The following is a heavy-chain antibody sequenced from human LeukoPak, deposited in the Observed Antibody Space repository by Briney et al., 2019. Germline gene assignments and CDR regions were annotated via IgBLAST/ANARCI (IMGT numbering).Heavy chain of an antibody. D-gene: IGHD4-17*01. J-gene: IGHJ3*02. CDR3: ARGPHWVTGDYDAFDI. CDR2: IYYTGST. CDR1: GGSISRYY. V-gene: IGHV4-59*01. Sequence: PSETLSLTCTVSGGSISRYYWSWMRQPPEKRLEWIGYIYYTGSTNYNPSLTSRVTMSVDTSKNQFSLKLTSVTAADTAVYYCARGPHWVTGDYDAFDIWGQGTMVTVSS.